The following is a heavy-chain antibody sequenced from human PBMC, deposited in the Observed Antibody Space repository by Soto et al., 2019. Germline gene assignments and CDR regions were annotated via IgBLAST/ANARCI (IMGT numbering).Heavy chain of an antibody. Sequence: GGSLRLSCAASGFTFSNAWMNWVRQAPGKGLEWVGRIKSKTDGGTTDYAAPVKGRFTISRDDSKNTLYLQMNSLKTEDTAVYYCTTGGGLYYYDSSGYSRRYYYYGMDVWGQGTTVTVSS. D-gene: IGHD3-22*01. CDR2: IKSKTDGGTT. V-gene: IGHV3-15*07. J-gene: IGHJ6*02. CDR1: GFTFSNAW. CDR3: TTGGGLYYYDSSGYSRRYYYYGMDV.